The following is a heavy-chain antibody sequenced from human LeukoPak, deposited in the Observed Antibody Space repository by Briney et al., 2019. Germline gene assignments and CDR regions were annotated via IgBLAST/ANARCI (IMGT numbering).Heavy chain of an antibody. CDR1: GYTFTSYD. J-gene: IGHJ4*02. V-gene: IGHV1-8*03. Sequence: GASVNVSCKASGYTFTSYDINWVRQATGQGLEWMGWMNPNSGNTGYAQKFQGRVTITRNTSISTAYMELSSLRSEDTAVYYCARRITILGVVITLGYWGQGTLVTVSS. CDR3: ARRITILGVVITLGY. D-gene: IGHD3-3*01. CDR2: MNPNSGNT.